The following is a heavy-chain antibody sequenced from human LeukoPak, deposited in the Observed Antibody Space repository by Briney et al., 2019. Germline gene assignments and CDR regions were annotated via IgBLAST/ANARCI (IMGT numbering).Heavy chain of an antibody. D-gene: IGHD6-6*01. CDR2: IYYSGST. Sequence: SETLSLTCTVSGGSISSYYWSWIRQPPGKGPEWIGYIYYSGSTNYNPSLKSRVTISVDTSKNQFSLKLNSVTAADTAVYYCARDAIAAPLLDYYYGMDVWGQGTTVTVSS. V-gene: IGHV4-59*01. CDR1: GGSISSYY. J-gene: IGHJ6*02. CDR3: ARDAIAAPLLDYYYGMDV.